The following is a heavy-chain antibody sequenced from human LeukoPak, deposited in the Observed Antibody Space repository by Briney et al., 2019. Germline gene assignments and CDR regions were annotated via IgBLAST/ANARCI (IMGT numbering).Heavy chain of an antibody. CDR1: GFNFSSFV. D-gene: IGHD3-3*01. CDR2: ISASGRGT. Sequence: GGSLRLSCAGSGFNFSSFVMTWVRQAPGKGLEWVSSISASGRGTYYADSVKGRFTISRDNSKNTLYLQVNSLRAEDTAVYHCAKKSPIFGVVIPLFDYWGQGTLVTVSS. J-gene: IGHJ4*02. CDR3: AKKSPIFGVVIPLFDY. V-gene: IGHV3-23*01.